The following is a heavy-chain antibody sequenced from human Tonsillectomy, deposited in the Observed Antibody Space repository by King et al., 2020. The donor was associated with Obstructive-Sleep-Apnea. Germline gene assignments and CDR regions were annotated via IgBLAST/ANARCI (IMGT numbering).Heavy chain of an antibody. D-gene: IGHD3-9*01. CDR3: ARFLMSGTGYSLDAFDI. CDR2: ISSRSTYI. J-gene: IGHJ3*02. CDR1: GFSFSSYS. Sequence: VQLVESGGGLVKPGGSLRLSCAASGFSFSSYSMNWVRQAPGKGLEWVSSISSRSTYIYYADSVKGRFTISRDNAKNSLYLQMNSLRAEDTTVYYCARFLMSGTGYSLDAFDIWGQGTMVTVSS. V-gene: IGHV3-21*01.